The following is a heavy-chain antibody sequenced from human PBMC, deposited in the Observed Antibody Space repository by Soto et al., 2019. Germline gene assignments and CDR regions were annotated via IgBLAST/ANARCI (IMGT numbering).Heavy chain of an antibody. CDR1: GGTFSSYA. CDR2: IIPIFGTA. Sequence: SVKVSCKASGGTFSSYAISWVRQAPGQGLEWMGGIIPIFGTANYAQKFQGRVTITADESTSTAYMELRSLRSDDTAVYYCARDLWYTSSSPNFDYWGQGTLVTVSS. CDR3: ARDLWYTSSSPNFDY. V-gene: IGHV1-69*13. D-gene: IGHD6-6*01. J-gene: IGHJ4*02.